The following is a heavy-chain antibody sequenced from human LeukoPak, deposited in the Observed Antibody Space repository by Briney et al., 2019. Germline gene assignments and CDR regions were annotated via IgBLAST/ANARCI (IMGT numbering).Heavy chain of an antibody. Sequence: SETLSLTCTVSGGSISSYYWSWIRQPPGKGLEWIGYIYYSRSTNYNPSLKSRVTISVDTSKNQFSLKLSSVTAADTAVYYCARGDSGYEFYFDYWGQGTLVTVSS. CDR1: GGSISSYY. CDR2: IYYSRST. J-gene: IGHJ4*02. V-gene: IGHV4-59*01. CDR3: ARGDSGYEFYFDY. D-gene: IGHD5-12*01.